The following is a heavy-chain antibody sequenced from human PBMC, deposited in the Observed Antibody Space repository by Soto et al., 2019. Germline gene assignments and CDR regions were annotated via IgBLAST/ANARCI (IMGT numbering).Heavy chain of an antibody. CDR2: IYYSGST. Sequence: PSETLSLTCTVSGGSISSGGYYWSWIRQHPGKGLEWIGYIYYSGSTNYNPSLKSRVTISVDTSKNQFSLKLSSVTAADTAVYYCARVWKEGTTLYGMDVWGQGTTVTVSS. V-gene: IGHV4-61*08. CDR3: ARVWKEGTTLYGMDV. J-gene: IGHJ6*02. CDR1: GGSISSGGYY. D-gene: IGHD4-17*01.